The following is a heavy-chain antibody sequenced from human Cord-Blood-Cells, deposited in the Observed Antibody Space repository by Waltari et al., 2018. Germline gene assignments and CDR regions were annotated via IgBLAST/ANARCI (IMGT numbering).Heavy chain of an antibody. CDR2: IKQDGSEK. D-gene: IGHD6-6*01. Sequence: EVQLVESGGGLVQPGGSLRLSCAASGFTFSSSWMSWVRQAPGKGLEWVTNIKQDGSEKYYVDSVKGRFTISRDNAKNSLYLQMNSLRAEDTAVYYCARVVLSFDAFDIWGQGTMVTVSS. V-gene: IGHV3-7*01. CDR3: ARVVLSFDAFDI. CDR1: GFTFSSSW. J-gene: IGHJ3*02.